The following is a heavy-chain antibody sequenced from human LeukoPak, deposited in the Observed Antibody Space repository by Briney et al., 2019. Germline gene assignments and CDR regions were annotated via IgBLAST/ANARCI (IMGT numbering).Heavy chain of an antibody. D-gene: IGHD1-26*01. V-gene: IGHV4-30-4*08. Sequence: PSQTLSLTCTVSGGSISSGDYYWSWIRQPPGKGLEWIGYIYYSGSTYYNPSLKGRVTISVDTSKNQFSLKLSSVTAADTAVYYCARHLREWELPLDAFDIWGQGTMVTVSS. J-gene: IGHJ3*02. CDR3: ARHLREWELPLDAFDI. CDR1: GGSISSGDYY. CDR2: IYYSGST.